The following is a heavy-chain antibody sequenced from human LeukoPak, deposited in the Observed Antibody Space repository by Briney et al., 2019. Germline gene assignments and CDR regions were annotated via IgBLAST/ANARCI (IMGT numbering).Heavy chain of an antibody. CDR1: GFTFSSYG. CDR2: IETGGAST. J-gene: IGHJ4*02. CDR3: AKDPLLGWHDVGY. Sequence: GGSLRLSCAASGFTFSSYGMSWVRQAPGKGLEWVSAIETGGASTYYADSVKGRFSISRDNSKNTLYLQMNSLRAEDTAVYYCAKDPLLGWHDVGYWGQGTLVTVSS. D-gene: IGHD1-1*01. V-gene: IGHV3-23*01.